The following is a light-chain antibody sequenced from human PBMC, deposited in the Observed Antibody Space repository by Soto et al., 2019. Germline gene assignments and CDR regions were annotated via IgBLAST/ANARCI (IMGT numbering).Light chain of an antibody. V-gene: IGKV3-15*01. CDR3: HQYSNWPFT. Sequence: EIVMTQSPATLSVSPGEGVTLSCRASQSVDTKLAWYQQKPGQAPTLLLYGASSRATGIPPRFSGSGSGTQFILTITRMQSQDFAVYSCHQYSNWPFTFGQGTKVDI. CDR1: QSVDTK. CDR2: GAS. J-gene: IGKJ3*01.